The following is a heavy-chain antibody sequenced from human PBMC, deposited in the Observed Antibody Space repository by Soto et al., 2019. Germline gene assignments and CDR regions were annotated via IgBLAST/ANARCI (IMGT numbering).Heavy chain of an antibody. D-gene: IGHD6-6*01. J-gene: IGHJ4*02. CDR1: GFSFSTYA. Sequence: EVQLLESGGGLVQPGGSLRLSCAASGFSFSTYAMSWVRQAPGKGLEWVSIIYSDGTTSYADSVKGRFTISRDNFKNTLYLQMNNLRAEDTAVYYCAILSNWGQGTLVTVSS. V-gene: IGHV3-23*03. CDR3: AILSN. CDR2: IYSDGTT.